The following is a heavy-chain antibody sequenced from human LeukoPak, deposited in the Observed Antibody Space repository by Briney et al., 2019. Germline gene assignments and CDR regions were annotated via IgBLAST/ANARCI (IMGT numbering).Heavy chain of an antibody. Sequence: ASVKVSCKASGYTFTSYYMHWVRQAPGQGLEWMGIINPSGGSTSYAQKFQGRVTMTRDTSTSTVYMELSSLRSEDTAVYYCARGIPFTVTSEYFDYWGQGTLVTVSS. CDR1: GYTFTSYY. J-gene: IGHJ4*02. CDR3: ARGIPFTVTSEYFDY. CDR2: INPSGGST. D-gene: IGHD4-17*01. V-gene: IGHV1-46*01.